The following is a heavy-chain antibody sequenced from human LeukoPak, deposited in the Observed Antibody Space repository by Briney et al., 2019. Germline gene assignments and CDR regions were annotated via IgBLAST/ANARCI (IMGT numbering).Heavy chain of an antibody. CDR1: GGPIDITNY. CDR3: TRENRPFCPFAY. CDR2: ISRGGTT. V-gene: IGHV4-4*02. J-gene: IGHJ4*02. Sequence: SETLSLTCGVSGGPIDITNYWSWVRQAPGKGLEWIGEISRGGTTNYNPSLRSRVAMSLDRANNQFSLTLTSVTAADTAVYYCTRENRPFCPFAYWGQGVLVTVSS. D-gene: IGHD2/OR15-2a*01.